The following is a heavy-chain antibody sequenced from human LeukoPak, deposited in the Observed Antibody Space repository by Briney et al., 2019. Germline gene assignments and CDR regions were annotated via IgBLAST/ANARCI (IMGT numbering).Heavy chain of an antibody. V-gene: IGHV4-59*01. CDR1: GGSISSYY. D-gene: IGHD5-12*01. Sequence: PPQTLSLARIVSGGSISSYYWRWIRQPPGKGLEWIGYTLYTGSTNLNTSLKSRGTISVDTSQNQFSLKVSSVTAADTAVYYCARSGTHKRGYPYMDDCGKGATVT. J-gene: IGHJ6*03. CDR3: ARSGTHKRGYPYMDD. CDR2: TLYTGST.